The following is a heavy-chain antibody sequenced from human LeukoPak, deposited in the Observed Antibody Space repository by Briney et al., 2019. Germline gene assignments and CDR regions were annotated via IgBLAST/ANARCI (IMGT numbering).Heavy chain of an antibody. D-gene: IGHD3-10*01. CDR2: ISAYNGNK. CDR3: ARDYMVRGASLGSDY. Sequence: ASVKVSCKASGFTFTSSAMQWVRQAPGQGLEWMGWISAYNGNKNYAQKLQSRVTMTTDTSTSTAYMELRSLRSDDTAVYYCARDYMVRGASLGSDYWGQGTLVTVSS. J-gene: IGHJ4*02. V-gene: IGHV1-18*01. CDR1: GFTFTSSA.